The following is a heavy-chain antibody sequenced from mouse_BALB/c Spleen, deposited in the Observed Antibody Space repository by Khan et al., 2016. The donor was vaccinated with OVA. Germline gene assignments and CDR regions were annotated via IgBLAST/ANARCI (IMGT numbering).Heavy chain of an antibody. CDR2: IDPENGNT. J-gene: IGHJ3*01. D-gene: IGHD1-1*02. Sequence: VQLQQSGAELVRPGALVKLSCKASGFNIKDYYMHWVKQRPEQGLEWIGWIDPENGNTIYDPKFQGKASITADTSSNTAYLQLSSLTSEDTAVSYCAGWPGGGSYGFAYWGQGTLVTVSA. V-gene: IGHV14-1*02. CDR1: GFNIKDYY. CDR3: AGWPGGGSYGFAY.